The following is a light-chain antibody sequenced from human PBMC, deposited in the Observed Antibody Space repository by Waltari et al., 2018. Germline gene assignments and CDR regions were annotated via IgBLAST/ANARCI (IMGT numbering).Light chain of an antibody. CDR3: QHYNKLPLT. V-gene: IGKV3-15*01. CDR1: QSVGSS. CDR2: GAS. J-gene: IGKJ4*01. Sequence: EIVMTQSPAILSVSPGEGATLSCRASQSVGSSLAWYQQKPGQAPRLLIFGASTRPTGIPARFSGSGSGTEFTLSITSLQSEDSALYFCQHYNKLPLTFGGGTKVEIK.